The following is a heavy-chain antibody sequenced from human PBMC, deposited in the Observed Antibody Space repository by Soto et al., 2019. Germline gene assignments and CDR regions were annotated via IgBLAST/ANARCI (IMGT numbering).Heavy chain of an antibody. CDR1: GGTFSSYA. J-gene: IGHJ6*02. Sequence: SVKVSCKASGGTFSSYAISWVRQAPGQGLEWMGGIIPIFGTANYAQKFQGRVTITADESTSTAYMELSSPRSEDMAVCYCANRRYYDSSGYYYPSIVSYYYGMDVWGQGTTVTVSS. CDR2: IIPIFGTA. V-gene: IGHV1-69*13. D-gene: IGHD3-22*01. CDR3: ANRRYYDSSGYYYPSIVSYYYGMDV.